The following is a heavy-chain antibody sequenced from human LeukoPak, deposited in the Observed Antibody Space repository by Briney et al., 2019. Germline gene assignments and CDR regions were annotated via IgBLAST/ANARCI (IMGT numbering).Heavy chain of an antibody. J-gene: IGHJ4*02. V-gene: IGHV1-2*02. CDR2: INPNSGGT. CDR3: VRGIGYGDYETRYFDY. CDR1: GYTFTGYY. D-gene: IGHD4-17*01. Sequence: ASVKVSCKASGYTFTGYYMHWVRQAPGQGLEWMGWINPNSGGTNYAQKFQGRVTMTRDTSISTAYMELSRLRSDDTAVYYCVRGIGYGDYETRYFDYWGQGTLVTVSS.